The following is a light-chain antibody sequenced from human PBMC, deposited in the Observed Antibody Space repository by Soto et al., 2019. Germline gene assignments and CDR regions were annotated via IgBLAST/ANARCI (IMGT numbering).Light chain of an antibody. V-gene: IGLV7-43*01. CDR1: TGAVTSGYY. CDR2: STS. CDR3: LLYFDGAQV. J-gene: IGLJ3*02. Sequence: QAVVTQEPSLTVSPGGTVTLTCASSTGAVTSGYYPGWFQQRPGQAPTSLIHSTSIKHSWTPARFSGSLLGGKAALTLSAVQPEDEDDYYCLLYFDGAQVFGGGTQLTVL.